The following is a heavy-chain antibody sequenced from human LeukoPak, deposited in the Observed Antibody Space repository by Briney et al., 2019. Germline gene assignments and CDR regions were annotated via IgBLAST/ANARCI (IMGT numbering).Heavy chain of an antibody. J-gene: IGHJ4*02. D-gene: IGHD3-3*01. CDR2: ISGSGDST. V-gene: IGHV3-23*01. CDR1: GFTFSNYA. Sequence: GGSLRLSCAASGFTFSNYAMNWVRQAPGKGLEWVSGISGSGDSTYYADSVKGRFTISRDNSKNTLYLQMNSLRAEDTALYYCARGRSYDFWSGYSDYWGQGTLVTVSS. CDR3: ARGRSYDFWSGYSDY.